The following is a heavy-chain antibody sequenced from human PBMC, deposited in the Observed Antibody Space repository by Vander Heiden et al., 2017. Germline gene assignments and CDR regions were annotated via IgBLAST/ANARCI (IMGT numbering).Heavy chain of an antibody. CDR1: GYTFTYHG. CDR2: ISPFNGNT. J-gene: IGHJ4*02. D-gene: IGHD1-26*01. V-gene: IGHV1-18*04. Sequence: QAQMVQSGTEVKKPGASVTVSCKASGYTFTYHGISWVRQAPGQGLEWMGWISPFNGNTNYPRKFEDRVTMTTDTSTNTAYMELRSLKSDDTAVYFCARDELGPFDSWGQGTLVTVSS. CDR3: ARDELGPFDS.